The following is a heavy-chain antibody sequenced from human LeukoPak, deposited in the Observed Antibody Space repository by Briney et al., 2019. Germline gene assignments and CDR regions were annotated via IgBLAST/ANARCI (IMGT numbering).Heavy chain of an antibody. CDR3: ARGGTYNDILSFDP. D-gene: IGHD3-9*01. V-gene: IGHV4-61*01. CDR1: NYSISSGYY. Sequence: PETLSLTCSVSNYSISSGYYWTWIRQSPGKGLEWIGQIYYTGSTYYNPSLKRRVTISLDTSRIQFSLTMTSVTAADTAVYYCARGGTYNDILSFDPWGQGTLVTVSS. CDR2: IYYTGST. J-gene: IGHJ5*02.